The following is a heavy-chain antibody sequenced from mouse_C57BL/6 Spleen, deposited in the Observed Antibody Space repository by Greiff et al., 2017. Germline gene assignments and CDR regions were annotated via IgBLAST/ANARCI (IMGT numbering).Heavy chain of an antibody. J-gene: IGHJ4*01. CDR1: GYTFTDYY. D-gene: IGHD2-3*01. V-gene: IGHV1-19*01. CDR3: ARYPDGHYAMDY. Sequence: EVQLQQSGPVLVKPGASVKMSCKASGYTFTDYYMNWVKQSHGKSLEWIGVINPYNGGTSYNQKFKGKATLTVDKSSSTAYMELNSLTSEDSAVYYCARYPDGHYAMDYWGQGTSVTVSS. CDR2: INPYNGGT.